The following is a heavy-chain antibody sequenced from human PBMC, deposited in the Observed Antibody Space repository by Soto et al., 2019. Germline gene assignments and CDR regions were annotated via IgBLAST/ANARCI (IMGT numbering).Heavy chain of an antibody. CDR1: GGSIGSYY. D-gene: IGHD3-10*01. V-gene: IGHV4-59*01. CDR2: IYYSGST. J-gene: IGHJ6*02. CDR3: ARGIRGSGSFYYYYYGMDV. Sequence: SETLSLTCTVSGGSIGSYYWSWIRQPPGKGLEWIGYIYYSGSTNYNPSLKSRVTISVDTSKNQFSLKLSSVTAADTAVYYCARGIRGSGSFYYYYYGMDVLGQGTTVTVSS.